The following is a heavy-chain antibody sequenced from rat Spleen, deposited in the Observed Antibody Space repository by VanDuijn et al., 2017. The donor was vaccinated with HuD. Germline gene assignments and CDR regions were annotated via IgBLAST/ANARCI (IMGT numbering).Heavy chain of an antibody. D-gene: IGHD1-11*01. V-gene: IGHV5S13*01. Sequence: EVQLLESGGGLVQRGRSLKLSCAASGFTFGNFDMACVRQTPTKGLEWIASITTGGINTYYRDSVKGRFTISRDNAEDTQYLQMNSLRSEDTGTYYCTRGGNYDLDYWGKGVTVTVS. CDR1: GFTFGNFD. CDR3: TRGGNYDLDY. CDR2: ITTGGINT. J-gene: IGHJ2*01.